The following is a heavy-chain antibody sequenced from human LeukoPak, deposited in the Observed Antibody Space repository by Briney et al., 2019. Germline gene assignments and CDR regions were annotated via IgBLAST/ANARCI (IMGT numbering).Heavy chain of an antibody. J-gene: IGHJ6*03. CDR2: ISGSGRST. V-gene: IGHV3-23*01. D-gene: IGHD2-2*01. CDR3: AKDLLSDYYYYYMDV. CDR1: GFTFSDYW. Sequence: GGSLRLSCVISGFTFSDYWMNWVRQAPGKGLEWVSAISGSGRSTSYADSVKGRFTISRDNSKTALYLQMNSLRAEDTAVYYCAKDLLSDYYYYYMDVWGKGTTVTVSS.